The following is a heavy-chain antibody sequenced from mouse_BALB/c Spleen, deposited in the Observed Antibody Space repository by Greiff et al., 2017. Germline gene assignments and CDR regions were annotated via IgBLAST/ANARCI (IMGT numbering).Heavy chain of an antibody. V-gene: IGHV3-2*02. Sequence: VQLKQSGPGLVKPSQSLSLTCTVTGYSITSYYAWNWIRQFPGNKLEWMGYISYSGSTSYNPSLKSRISITRDTSKNQFFLQLNSVTTEDTATYYCARSSYPHYFDYWGQGTTLTVSS. CDR2: ISYSGST. J-gene: IGHJ2*01. CDR1: GYSITSYYA. D-gene: IGHD6-5*01. CDR3: ARSSYPHYFDY.